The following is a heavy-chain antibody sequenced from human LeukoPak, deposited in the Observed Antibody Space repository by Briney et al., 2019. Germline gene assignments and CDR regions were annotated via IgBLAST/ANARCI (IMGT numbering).Heavy chain of an antibody. CDR1: GFTVSNNY. CDR3: AKMEVVTADDKYFQY. D-gene: IGHD2-21*02. J-gene: IGHJ1*01. V-gene: IGHV3-23*01. Sequence: GGSLRLSCAASGFTVSNNYMSWVRQAPGKGLEWVSVIGSSGGSTYYADSVKGRFTISRDNSKNTLYLQMNSLRAEDTAVYYCAKMEVVTADDKYFQYWGQGTLVTVSS. CDR2: IGSSGGST.